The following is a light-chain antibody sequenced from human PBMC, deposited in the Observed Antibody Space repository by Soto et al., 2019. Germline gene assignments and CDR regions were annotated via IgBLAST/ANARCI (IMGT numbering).Light chain of an antibody. CDR2: DAS. CDR3: QQRSNWPPKLT. J-gene: IGKJ4*01. V-gene: IGKV3-11*01. Sequence: EIVLTQSPAPLSLSPGERATLSCRASQSVSSYFAWYQQKPGQAPRLLIYDASNRATGIPARFSGSGSGTDFTLTISSLEPEDFAVYYCQQRSNWPPKLTVGGGTKVEIK. CDR1: QSVSSY.